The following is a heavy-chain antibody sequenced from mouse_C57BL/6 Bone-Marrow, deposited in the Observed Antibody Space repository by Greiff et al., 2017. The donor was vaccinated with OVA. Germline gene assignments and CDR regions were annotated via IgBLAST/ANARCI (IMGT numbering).Heavy chain of an antibody. CDR3: ARSFGSRFAY. J-gene: IGHJ3*01. V-gene: IGHV1-81*01. D-gene: IGHD1-1*01. CDR1: GYTFTSYG. CDR2: SYPRSGNT. Sequence: QVQLKESGAELARPGASVKLSCKASGYTFTSYGISWVKQRTGQGLEWIGESYPRSGNTYYNEKFKGKATLTADKSSSTAYMELRSLTSEDSAVYFCARSFGSRFAYWGQGTLVTVSA.